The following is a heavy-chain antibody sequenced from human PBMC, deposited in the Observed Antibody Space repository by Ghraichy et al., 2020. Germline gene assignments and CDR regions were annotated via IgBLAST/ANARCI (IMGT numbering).Heavy chain of an antibody. D-gene: IGHD6-13*01. CDR1: GGSISSYY. Sequence: SETLSLTCTVSGGSISSYYWSWIRQPPGKGLEWITYIYYSGSTNYNPSLKSRVTISVDTSKNQFSLKLSSVTAADTAVYYCARNDFYTSSCPFDYWGQGTLVTVSS. CDR2: IYYSGST. J-gene: IGHJ4*02. V-gene: IGHV4-59*01. CDR3: ARNDFYTSSCPFDY.